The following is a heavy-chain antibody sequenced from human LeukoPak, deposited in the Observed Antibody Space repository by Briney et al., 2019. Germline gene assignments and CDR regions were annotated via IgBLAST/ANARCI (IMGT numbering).Heavy chain of an antibody. Sequence: GEALKISCKGSGYSFTSYWIGWVRQMPGRGLEWMGIIYPGDSDTRYSPSFQGQVNISADKSISTAYVQWSSLKASDTAMYYCARRVVVTGTNWFDPWGQGTLVTVSS. CDR3: ARRVVVTGTNWFDP. V-gene: IGHV5-51*01. J-gene: IGHJ5*02. D-gene: IGHD6-19*01. CDR1: GYSFTSYW. CDR2: IYPGDSDT.